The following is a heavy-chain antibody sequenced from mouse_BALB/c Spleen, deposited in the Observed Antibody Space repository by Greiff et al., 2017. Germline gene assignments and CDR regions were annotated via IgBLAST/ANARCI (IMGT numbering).Heavy chain of an antibody. Sequence: EVKLQESGGGLVQPGGSRKLSCAASGFTFSSFGMHWVRQAPEKGLEWVAYISSGSSTIYYADTVKGRFTISRDNPKNTLFLQMTSLRSEDTAMYYCARDDYDFFDNWGQGTTLTVSS. CDR1: GFTFSSFG. J-gene: IGHJ2*01. V-gene: IGHV5-17*02. CDR2: ISSGSSTI. CDR3: ARDDYDFFDN. D-gene: IGHD2-4*01.